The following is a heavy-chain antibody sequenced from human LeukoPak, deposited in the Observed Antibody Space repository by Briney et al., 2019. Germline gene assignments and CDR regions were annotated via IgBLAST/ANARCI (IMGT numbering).Heavy chain of an antibody. V-gene: IGHV3-23*01. CDR2: ISETSRKT. CDR3: VQVARRDGYKLAPVAEH. CDR1: GSTFNIYA. Sequence: GGSLRLSCAASGSTFNIYAMSWVRQAPGKGLEWVSAISETSRKTYYADSVKGRFTISRDNSKNTLYLQMNGLRDEDTAVYYCVQVARRDGYKLAPVAEHWGQGTLVTVSS. D-gene: IGHD5-24*01. J-gene: IGHJ1*01.